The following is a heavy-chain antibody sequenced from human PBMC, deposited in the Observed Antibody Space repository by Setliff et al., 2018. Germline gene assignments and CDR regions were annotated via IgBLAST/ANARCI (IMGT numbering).Heavy chain of an antibody. D-gene: IGHD6-25*01. CDR2: IWPGDSDT. CDR1: GFQFTSHW. V-gene: IGHV5-51*01. Sequence: GESLKISCQGSGFQFTSHWIGWVRQMPGKGLEWMGLIWPGDSDTKYSPSFQGRVTISADKSINTAYLEWSSLQASDTAMYYCARRADGYNDFFDSWGQGTLVTVSS. J-gene: IGHJ4*02. CDR3: ARRADGYNDFFDS.